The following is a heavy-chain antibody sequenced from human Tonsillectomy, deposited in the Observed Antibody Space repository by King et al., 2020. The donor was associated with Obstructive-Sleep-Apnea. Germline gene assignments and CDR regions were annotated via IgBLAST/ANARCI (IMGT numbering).Heavy chain of an antibody. D-gene: IGHD6-13*01. J-gene: IGHJ1*01. CDR3: ARDVAAAAPSAEYFQH. CDR1: GFTFSAYW. CDR2: IKSDGSST. Sequence: VQLVESGGGLVQPGGSLRLSCAASGFTFSAYWMHWVRQAPGKGLVWVSRIKSDGSSTSYADSVKGRSTISRDNAKNTLYLQMNSLRVEDTALYYCARDVAAAAPSAEYFQHWGQGTLVIVSS. V-gene: IGHV3-74*01.